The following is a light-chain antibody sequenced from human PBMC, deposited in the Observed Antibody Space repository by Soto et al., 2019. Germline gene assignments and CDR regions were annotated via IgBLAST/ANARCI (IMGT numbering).Light chain of an antibody. Sequence: QSVLTQPPSVSGAPGQRVTISCTGSSSNIGAGYDVHWYQQLPGTAPKLLIYGNSNRPSGVPDRFSGSKSGTSASLAITGLQAEDEYDYYCQSYDSSLSGSVVFGGGTKLTVL. CDR1: SSNIGAGYD. CDR2: GNS. J-gene: IGLJ2*01. CDR3: QSYDSSLSGSVV. V-gene: IGLV1-40*01.